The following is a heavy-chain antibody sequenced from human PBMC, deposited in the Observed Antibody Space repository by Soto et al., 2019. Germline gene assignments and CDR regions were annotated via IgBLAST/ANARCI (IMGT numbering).Heavy chain of an antibody. CDR3: ARQRGYTYGYPFDY. CDR2: ISGGNSNT. CDR1: GFTFSTCA. J-gene: IGHJ4*02. Sequence: EVQLLESGGALVQPVGSLRLSCAASGFTFSTCAMSWVRQAPGKGLEWVSTISGGNSNTYYADSVKGRFTISRDNSKNALYLQMNSLRAEDTAVYYCARQRGYTYGYPFDYWGQGTLVTVSS. D-gene: IGHD5-18*01. V-gene: IGHV3-23*01.